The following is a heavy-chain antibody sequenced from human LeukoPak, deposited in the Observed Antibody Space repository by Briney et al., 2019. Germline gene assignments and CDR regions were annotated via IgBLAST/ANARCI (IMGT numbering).Heavy chain of an antibody. Sequence: SETLSLTCTVSGGSISSSSYYWGWLRQPPGTGLEWIGSIYYSGSTYYNPSLKSRVTISVDTSKNQFSLKLSSVTAADTAVYYCARIPYYYDDVSPWGQGTLVTVSS. D-gene: IGHD3-22*01. V-gene: IGHV4-39*01. J-gene: IGHJ5*02. CDR1: GGSISSSSYY. CDR3: ARIPYYYDDVSP. CDR2: IYYSGST.